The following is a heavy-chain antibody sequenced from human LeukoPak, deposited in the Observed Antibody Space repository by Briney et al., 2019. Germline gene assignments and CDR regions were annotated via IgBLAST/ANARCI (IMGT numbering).Heavy chain of an antibody. D-gene: IGHD2/OR15-2a*01. J-gene: IGHJ4*02. CDR1: GFTFSNYW. CDR3: ARVWGQFYDSRGPVDF. Sequence: PGGSLSLSCAASGFTFSNYWMTWVRQAPGKGLEWGAYIKQNGNEKYYVDSVKGRFTISRDNAKNFLSLQMNSLRVEDTSVYFCARVWGQFYDSRGPVDFWGQGTLVTVSS. CDR2: IKQNGNEK. V-gene: IGHV3-7*01.